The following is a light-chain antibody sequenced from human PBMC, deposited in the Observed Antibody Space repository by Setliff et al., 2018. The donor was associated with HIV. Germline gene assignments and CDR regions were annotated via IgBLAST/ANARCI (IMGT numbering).Light chain of an antibody. CDR2: ANT. CDR3: QSYDSSLSGYV. CDR1: SSNIGAGYD. V-gene: IGLV1-40*01. Sequence: QSVLTQPPSVSGAPGQRVIISCTGSSSNIGAGYDVHWYQQLPGTAPKLLIYANTNRPSGVPDRFSGSKSDPSASLAITGLQAEDETDYYCQSYDSSLSGYVFGTGTKVTVL. J-gene: IGLJ1*01.